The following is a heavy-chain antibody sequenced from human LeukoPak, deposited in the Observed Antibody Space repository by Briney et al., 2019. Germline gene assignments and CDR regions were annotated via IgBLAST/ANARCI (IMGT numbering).Heavy chain of an antibody. CDR2: IFYSGGT. CDR1: GGSISSGGNY. V-gene: IGHV4-31*03. Sequence: PSETLSLTCTVSGGSISSGGNYWSWIRQHPGKGLEWIGYIFYSGGTYYNPSLRSRVTISVDTSKNQFSLKLSSVTAADTAVYYCARGRNSVSGYDAFDIWGQGTMVTVSS. CDR3: ARGRNSVSGYDAFDI. D-gene: IGHD5/OR15-5a*01. J-gene: IGHJ3*02.